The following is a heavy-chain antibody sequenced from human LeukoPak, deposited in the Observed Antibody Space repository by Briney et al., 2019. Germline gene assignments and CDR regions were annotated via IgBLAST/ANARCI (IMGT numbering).Heavy chain of an antibody. CDR1: GFTFSYYG. CDR3: ARDLAWGAFDY. J-gene: IGHJ4*02. Sequence: GGSLRLSCAASGFTFSYYGMNWVRQAPGKGLEWLSGISPRGGGTYYADSVKGRFTISRDDSKSTLSLQMNSLRVEDTAVYYCARDLAWGAFDYWGQGTLVTVSS. D-gene: IGHD7-27*01. CDR2: ISPRGGGT. V-gene: IGHV3-23*01.